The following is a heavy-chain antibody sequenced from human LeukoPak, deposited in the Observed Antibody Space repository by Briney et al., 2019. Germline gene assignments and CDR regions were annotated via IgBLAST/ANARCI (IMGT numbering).Heavy chain of an antibody. CDR1: GFTFSSHA. D-gene: IGHD6-13*01. CDR3: AKTIAAAAYNWFDP. V-gene: IGHV3-23*01. J-gene: IGHJ5*02. CDR2: IGRYGGDI. Sequence: GGSLRLSCAASGFTFSSHAMTWVRQAPGKGLEWVSVIGRYGGDIHYADSVEGRFTISRDNSKNTLYLQMNSLRVEDTAIYYCAKTIAAAAYNWFDPWGQGTLVTVSS.